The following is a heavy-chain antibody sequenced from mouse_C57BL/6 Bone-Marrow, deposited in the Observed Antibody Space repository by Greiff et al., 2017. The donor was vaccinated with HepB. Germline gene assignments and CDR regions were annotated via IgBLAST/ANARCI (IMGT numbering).Heavy chain of an antibody. CDR2: IYPGSGNT. V-gene: IGHV1-76*01. D-gene: IGHD1-1*01. CDR3: AFCLRTFDY. J-gene: IGHJ2*01. CDR1: GYTFTDYY. Sequence: QVQLQQSGAELVRPGASVKLSCKASGYTFTDYYINWVKQRPGQGLEWIARIYPGSGNTYYNEKFKGKATLTAEKSSSTAYMQLSSLTSEDSAVYFCAFCLRTFDYWGQGTTLTVSS.